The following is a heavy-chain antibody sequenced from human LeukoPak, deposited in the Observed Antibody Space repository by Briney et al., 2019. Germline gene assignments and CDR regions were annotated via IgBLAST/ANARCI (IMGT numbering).Heavy chain of an antibody. D-gene: IGHD3-9*01. Sequence: SETLSLTCAVHGGSFSGYYWTWIRQSPGKGLERIGEINHSGSTNYNPSLKSRVTISVDTSKNQFSLKLSSVTAADTAVYYCARGPTIDYDILTGYYYFDCWGQGTLVTVSS. CDR3: ARGPTIDYDILTGYYYFDC. CDR2: INHSGST. CDR1: GGSFSGYY. J-gene: IGHJ4*02. V-gene: IGHV4-34*01.